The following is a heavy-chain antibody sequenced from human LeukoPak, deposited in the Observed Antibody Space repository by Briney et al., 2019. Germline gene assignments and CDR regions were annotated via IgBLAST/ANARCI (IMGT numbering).Heavy chain of an antibody. V-gene: IGHV3-21*01. CDR1: GFTCSTYG. D-gene: IGHD2-15*01. J-gene: IGHJ3*02. CDR3: ASGRPQDIVVVVAAIDAFGI. CDR2: ISSSSSYI. Sequence: GGSLRLSCAASGFTCSTYGMHWVRQAPGKGLEWVSSISSSSSYIYYADSVKGRFTISRDNAKNSLYLQMNSLRAEDTAVYYCASGRPQDIVVVVAAIDAFGIWGQGTMVTVSS.